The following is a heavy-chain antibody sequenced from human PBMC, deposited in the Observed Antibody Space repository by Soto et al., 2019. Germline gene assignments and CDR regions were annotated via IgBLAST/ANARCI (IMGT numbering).Heavy chain of an antibody. J-gene: IGHJ3*02. CDR3: ARVPTGSGSYYKGAFDI. V-gene: IGHV4-34*01. CDR2: INHSGST. CDR1: GGSFSGYY. Sequence: SETLSLTCAVYGGSFSGYYWGWIRQPPGKGLEWIGEINHSGSTNYNPSLKSRVTISVDTSKNQFSLKLSSVTAAYSAVYYCARVPTGSGSYYKGAFDIWGQGTMVTVSS. D-gene: IGHD3-10*01.